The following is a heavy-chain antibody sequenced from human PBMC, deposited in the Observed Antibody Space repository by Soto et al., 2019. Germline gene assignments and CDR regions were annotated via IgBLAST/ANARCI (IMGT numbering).Heavy chain of an antibody. J-gene: IGHJ4*02. D-gene: IGHD5-12*01. CDR1: GFTFSSYG. V-gene: IGHV3-33*01. CDR3: ARDHDGYVTYFDY. CDR2: IWYDGSNK. Sequence: GGSLRLSCAASGFTFSSYGMHWVRQAPGKGLEWVAVIWYDGSNKYYADSVKGRFTISRDNSKNTLYLQMNSLRAEDTAAYYCARDHDGYVTYFDYWGQGTLVTVSS.